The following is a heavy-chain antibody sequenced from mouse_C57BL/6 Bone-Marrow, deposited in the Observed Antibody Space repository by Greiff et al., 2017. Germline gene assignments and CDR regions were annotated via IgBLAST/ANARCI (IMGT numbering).Heavy chain of an antibody. CDR2: IYPRSGNT. V-gene: IGHV1-81*01. Sequence: VHLVESGAELARPGASVKLSCKASGYTFTSYGISWVKQRTGQGLEWIGEIYPRSGNTYYNEKFKGKATLTADKSSSTAYMELRSLTSEDSAVYFCARETNWDGGFAYWGQGTLVTVSA. CDR3: ARETNWDGGFAY. CDR1: GYTFTSYG. D-gene: IGHD4-1*01. J-gene: IGHJ3*01.